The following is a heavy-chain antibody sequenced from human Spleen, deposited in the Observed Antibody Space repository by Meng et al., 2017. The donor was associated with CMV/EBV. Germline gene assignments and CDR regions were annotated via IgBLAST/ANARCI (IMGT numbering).Heavy chain of an antibody. CDR2: INPNSGGT. CDR3: ARDHGYPDY. CDR1: GGIFSSYA. V-gene: IGHV1-2*02. J-gene: IGHJ4*02. Sequence: VPLVPSGAAVKRPCTSGKVSCKASGGIFSSYAISWVRQAPGQGLEWMRWINPNSGGTNYAQKFQGRVTMTRDTSISTAYMELSRLRSDDTAVYYCARDHGYPDYWGQGTLVTVSS. D-gene: IGHD3-16*02.